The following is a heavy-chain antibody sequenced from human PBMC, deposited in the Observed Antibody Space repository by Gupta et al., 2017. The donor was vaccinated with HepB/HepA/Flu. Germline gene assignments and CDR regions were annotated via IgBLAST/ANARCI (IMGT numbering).Heavy chain of an antibody. CDR2: ISSSSSYI. D-gene: IGHD6-13*01. Sequence: EVQLVESGGGLVKPGGSLRLSCAASGFTFSSYSMKWVRQAPGKGLEWVSSISSSSSYIYYADSVKGRFTISRDNAKNSLYLQMNSLRAEDTAVYYCATSFIAAAGSDYWGQGTLVTVSS. J-gene: IGHJ4*02. CDR3: ATSFIAAAGSDY. V-gene: IGHV3-21*01. CDR1: GFTFSSYS.